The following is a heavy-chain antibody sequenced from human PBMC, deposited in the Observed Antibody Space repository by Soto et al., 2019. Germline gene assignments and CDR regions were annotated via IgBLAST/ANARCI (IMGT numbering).Heavy chain of an antibody. V-gene: IGHV4-34*01. J-gene: IGHJ6*03. CDR1: GGSFSGYY. CDR2: INHSGST. CDR3: ERFVKVRGRGYYMDV. D-gene: IGHD3-10*01. Sequence: SETLSLTCAVYGGSFSGYYWSWIRQPPGKGLEWIGEINHSGSTNYNPSLKSRVTISVDTSKNQFSLKLSSVTAADKAVYYCERFVKVRGRGYYMDVWCKAITVTVS.